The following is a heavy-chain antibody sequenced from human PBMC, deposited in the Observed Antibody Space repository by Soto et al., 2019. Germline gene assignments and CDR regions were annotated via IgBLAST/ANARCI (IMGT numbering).Heavy chain of an antibody. CDR2: INAGNGNT. D-gene: IGHD2-2*02. Sequence: ASVKVSCKASGYTFTSYAMHWVRQAPGQRLEWMGWINAGNGNTKYSQEFQGRVTITRDTSASTAYMELSSLRSEDTAVYYCARDENIVVVPAAIPFHYYGMDVWGQGTTVTVSS. CDR1: GYTFTSYA. J-gene: IGHJ6*02. CDR3: ARDENIVVVPAAIPFHYYGMDV. V-gene: IGHV1-3*01.